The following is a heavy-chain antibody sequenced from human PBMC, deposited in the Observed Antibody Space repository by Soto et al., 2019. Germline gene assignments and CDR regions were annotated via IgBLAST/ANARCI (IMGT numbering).Heavy chain of an antibody. CDR1: GGSISSSSYY. CDR2: IYYSGST. J-gene: IGHJ4*02. CDR3: AGNMITFGGVIGH. V-gene: IGHV4-39*01. D-gene: IGHD3-16*02. Sequence: QLQLQESGPGLVKPSETLSLTYTVSGGSISSSSYYWGWIRQPPGKGLEWIGSIYYSGSTYYNPSLKSRVTISVDTSKNQFSLKLSSVTAADTAVYYCAGNMITFGGVIGHWGQGTLVTVSS.